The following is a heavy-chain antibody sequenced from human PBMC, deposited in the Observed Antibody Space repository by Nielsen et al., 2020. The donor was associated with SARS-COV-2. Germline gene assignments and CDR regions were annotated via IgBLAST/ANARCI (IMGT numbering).Heavy chain of an antibody. J-gene: IGHJ6*03. D-gene: IGHD3-16*01. CDR1: GFDFGDNY. CDR3: ARFGPWHYYYIDV. Sequence: GGSLRLSCRGSGFDFGDNYMTWIRQSPGKGLEWISYISSSSSFTTYADSVKDRFSISRDNARSTMYLQMNSLRVEDTAVYYCARFGPWHYYYIDVWGKGTTVTVSS. V-gene: IGHV3-11*06. CDR2: ISSSSSFT.